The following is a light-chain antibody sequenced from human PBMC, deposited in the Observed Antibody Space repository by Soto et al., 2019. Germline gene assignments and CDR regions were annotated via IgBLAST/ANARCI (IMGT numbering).Light chain of an antibody. Sequence: AVQMTQSPSSLSASVGDRVTITCRASQGIRNDLTWYQQKPGKAPKLLIYAASSLQSGVPSRFSGSGSGTDFTLTINSLQPEDIATYYCLQHYNFPWTFGQGTKVDIK. V-gene: IGKV1-6*01. J-gene: IGKJ1*01. CDR3: LQHYNFPWT. CDR1: QGIRND. CDR2: AAS.